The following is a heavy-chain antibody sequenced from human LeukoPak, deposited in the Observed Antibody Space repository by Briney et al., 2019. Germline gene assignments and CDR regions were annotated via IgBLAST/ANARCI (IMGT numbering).Heavy chain of an antibody. CDR1: GYSFTSYW. CDR3: ARQSSYNWNDAFDY. CDR2: IYPGDSDT. V-gene: IGHV5-51*01. Sequence: GESLKISCKGSGYSFTSYWIGWVRQLPGKGLEWMGIIYPGDSDTRYSPSFQGQVAISADKSISTAYLQWSSLKASDTAMYYCARQSSYNWNDAFDYWGQGTLVTVSS. D-gene: IGHD1-1*01. J-gene: IGHJ4*02.